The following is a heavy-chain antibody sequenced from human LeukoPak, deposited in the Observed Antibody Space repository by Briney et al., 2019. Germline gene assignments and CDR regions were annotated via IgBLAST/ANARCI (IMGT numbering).Heavy chain of an antibody. CDR2: IRYDGSEK. CDR3: AIDLQFFFDT. J-gene: IGHJ4*02. D-gene: IGHD4-11*01. V-gene: IGHV3-30*02. CDR1: GFMFSSYG. Sequence: PGGSLRLSCAASGFMFSSYGTHWVRQAAGKGLEWVAFIRYDGSEKYYRDSVKGRFTISRDNSKNTLYLQMNSLRTEDTAVHYCAIDLQFFFDTWGQGTLVTVSS.